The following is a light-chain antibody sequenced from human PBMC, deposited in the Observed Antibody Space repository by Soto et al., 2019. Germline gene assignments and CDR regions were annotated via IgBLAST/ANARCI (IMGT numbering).Light chain of an antibody. V-gene: IGKV2-30*01. CDR2: KVS. Sequence: DVVMTQSPLSLPVTLGQPASISCRSSQSLVYSDGNTYLNWFQQRQGQSPRRLIYKVSNRDSVVPDRFSGSGSGPDFTLKISRVEAEDVGVYYCMQGTHWYTFGQGTKLEIK. CDR1: QSLVYSDGNTY. CDR3: MQGTHWYT. J-gene: IGKJ2*01.